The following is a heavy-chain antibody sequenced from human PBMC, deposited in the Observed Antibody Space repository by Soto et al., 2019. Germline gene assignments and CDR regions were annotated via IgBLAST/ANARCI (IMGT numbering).Heavy chain of an antibody. V-gene: IGHV3-48*03. D-gene: IGHD2-21*02. CDR3: AAEALCGADCYIIEC. J-gene: IGHJ4*02. CDR2: IRGSSNNI. CDR1: GFNLTNYE. Sequence: EVKLLETGGGSVQPGGSLSLSCAVSGFNLTNYEMKLVRQVPGKALEWISKIRGSSNNIYYPDSVKGRFTISRDNANSLLFLHMNRLRAEDTAFYYCAAEALCGADCYIIECWGQGTLVTVSS.